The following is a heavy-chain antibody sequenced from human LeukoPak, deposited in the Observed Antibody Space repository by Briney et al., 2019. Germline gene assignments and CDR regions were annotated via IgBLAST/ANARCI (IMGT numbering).Heavy chain of an antibody. Sequence: PSETLSLTCTVSGGSISSGDYYWSWIRQPPGKGLEWIGYIYYSGSTYYNPSLKSRVIISVDKSKNQFSLKLSSVTAADTAVYYCARAYDYYDSSGYYQKHDAFDIWGQGTMVTVSS. CDR2: IYYSGST. J-gene: IGHJ3*02. CDR1: GGSISSGDYY. V-gene: IGHV4-30-4*01. CDR3: ARAYDYYDSSGYYQKHDAFDI. D-gene: IGHD3-22*01.